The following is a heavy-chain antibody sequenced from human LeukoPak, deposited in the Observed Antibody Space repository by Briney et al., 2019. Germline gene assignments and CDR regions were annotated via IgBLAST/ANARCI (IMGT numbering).Heavy chain of an antibody. D-gene: IGHD4-11*01. CDR2: ISGSGGTT. CDR3: AKDLDYSNYQIDY. J-gene: IGHJ4*02. Sequence: GGSLRLSCTASGFIFSSYAMSWVRQAPGKGLEWVSTISGSGGTTHYGNSVKGRFTISRDNSKNTLYLQMNSLRAEDTAVYYCAKDLDYSNYQIDYWGQGILVTVSS. V-gene: IGHV3-23*01. CDR1: GFIFSSYA.